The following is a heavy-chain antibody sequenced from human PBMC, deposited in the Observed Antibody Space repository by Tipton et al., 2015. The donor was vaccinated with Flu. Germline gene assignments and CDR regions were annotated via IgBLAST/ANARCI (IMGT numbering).Heavy chain of an antibody. Sequence: LRLSCSVSGGSISSGSYYWTWIRQRPGKGLEWIGYIYYTGTTHYSPSLKSRVTISRDASMNQFSLTLRSVTAADTAVYFCARDDAVFPGALYYWGLGTLVTVSS. CDR2: IYYTGTT. CDR1: GGSISSGSYY. J-gene: IGHJ4*02. V-gene: IGHV4-31*03. D-gene: IGHD4/OR15-4a*01. CDR3: ARDDAVFPGALYY.